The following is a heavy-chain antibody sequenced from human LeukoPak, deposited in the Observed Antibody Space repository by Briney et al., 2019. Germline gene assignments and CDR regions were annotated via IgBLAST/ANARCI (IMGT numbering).Heavy chain of an antibody. CDR1: GYTFTSYA. CDR2: INTNTGNP. CDR3: ARDQTAGPREYYGMDV. J-gene: IGHJ6*02. V-gene: IGHV7-4-1*02. D-gene: IGHD6-13*01. Sequence: WASVKVSCKASGYTFTSYAMNWVRQAPGQGLEWMGWINTNTGNPMYAQGFTGRFVFSLDTSVSTAYLQISSLKAEDTAVYYCARDQTAGPREYYGMDVWGQGTTVTVSS.